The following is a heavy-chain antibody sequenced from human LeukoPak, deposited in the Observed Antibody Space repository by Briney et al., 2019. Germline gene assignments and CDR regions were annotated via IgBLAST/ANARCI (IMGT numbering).Heavy chain of an antibody. Sequence: ASVKVSCKASGYTFTGYHIHWVRQAPGQGLEWMGRINPYSGDTNFAQKFQGGVTMTRDTSITTAYMDLSSLTPDDTAVYFCARDQGSLTRSWYTGYWGQGTQVTVSS. V-gene: IGHV1-2*06. CDR2: INPYSGDT. D-gene: IGHD6-13*01. J-gene: IGHJ4*02. CDR3: ARDQGSLTRSWYTGY. CDR1: GYTFTGYH.